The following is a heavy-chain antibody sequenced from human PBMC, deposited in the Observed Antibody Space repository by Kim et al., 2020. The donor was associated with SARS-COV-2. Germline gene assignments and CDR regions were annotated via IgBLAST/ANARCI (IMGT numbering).Heavy chain of an antibody. CDR3: ARETYGILTGYYRGRSYYFDY. V-gene: IGHV1-18*01. J-gene: IGHJ4*02. CDR2: ISAYNGNT. Sequence: ASVKVSCKASGYTFTSYGISWVRQAPGQGLEWMGWISAYNGNTNYAQKLQGRVTMTTDTSTTTAYLELRSLRSDDTAVYYCARETYGILTGYYRGRSYYFDYWGQGTLVTVSS. CDR1: GYTFTSYG. D-gene: IGHD3-9*01.